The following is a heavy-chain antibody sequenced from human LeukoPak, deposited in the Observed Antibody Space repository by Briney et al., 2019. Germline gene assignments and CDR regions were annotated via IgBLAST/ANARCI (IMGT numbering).Heavy chain of an antibody. J-gene: IGHJ4*02. D-gene: IGHD6-13*01. CDR1: GFTFSSYG. CDR2: ISYDGSNK. Sequence: GGSLGLSCAASGFTFSSYGMHWVRQAPGKGLEWVAVISYDGSNKYYADSVKGRFTISRDNSKNTLYLQMNSLRAEDTAVYYCAKDSWGSSSWYFDYWGQGTLVTVSS. CDR3: AKDSWGSSSWYFDY. V-gene: IGHV3-30*18.